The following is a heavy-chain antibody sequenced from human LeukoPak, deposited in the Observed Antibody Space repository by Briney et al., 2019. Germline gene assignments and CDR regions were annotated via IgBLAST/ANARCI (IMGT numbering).Heavy chain of an antibody. D-gene: IGHD3-22*01. CDR3: ARMGYYDSSGYYGLVYY. CDR2: IYYSGST. CDR1: GGSISSSSYY. V-gene: IGHV4-39*07. J-gene: IGHJ4*02. Sequence: SSQTLSLTCTVSGGSISSSSYYWGWIRQPPGKGLEWIGSIYYSGSTYYNPSLKSRVTISVDTSKNQFSLKLSSVTAADTAVYYCARMGYYDSSGYYGLVYYWGQGTLVTVSS.